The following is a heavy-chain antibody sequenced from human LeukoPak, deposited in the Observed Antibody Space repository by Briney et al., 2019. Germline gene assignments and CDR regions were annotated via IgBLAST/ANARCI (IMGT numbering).Heavy chain of an antibody. CDR1: GFTFSSYE. J-gene: IGHJ4*02. CDR3: ARGGSSTSCFDY. CDR2: ISSSGSTI. V-gene: IGHV3-48*03. D-gene: IGHD2-2*01. Sequence: PEGSLRLSCAASGFTFSSYEMNWVRQAPGKGLEGVSYISSSGSTIYYADSVKGRFTISRDNAKNSLYLQMNSLKAEDTAVYYCARGGSSTSCFDYWGQGTLVTVSS.